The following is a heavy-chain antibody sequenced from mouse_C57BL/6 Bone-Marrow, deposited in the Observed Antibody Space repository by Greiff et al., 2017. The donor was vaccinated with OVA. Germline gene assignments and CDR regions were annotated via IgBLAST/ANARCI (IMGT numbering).Heavy chain of an antibody. J-gene: IGHJ2*01. CDR1: YTFSRRVH. V-gene: IGHV1-87*01. CDR3: SEDSAGYYCAGGYYVGYFDY. D-gene: IGHD2-3*01. CDR2: GQGLEWIG. Sequence: VQLQQSGPELARPWASVKISCQAFYTFSRRVHFAIRDTNYWMQWVKQRPGQGLEWIGATYPGNGDTSYNQKFKGTATLTADKSSITADMQLSSLTSEDSAGYYCAGGYYVGYFDYWGQGTTLTVSS.